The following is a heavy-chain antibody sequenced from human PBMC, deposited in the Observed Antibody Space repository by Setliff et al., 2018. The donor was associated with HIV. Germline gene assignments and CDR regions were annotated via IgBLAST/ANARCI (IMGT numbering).Heavy chain of an antibody. Sequence: GGSLRLSCAASGFTFSTYWMSWLRQAPGKGLEWVSAISNSGGNTYYADSVKGRFTISRDNSENTLYLQMNSLRPEDTAIYYCAKEVPYSNGFMYFDYWGQGTLVTVSS. CDR1: GFTFSTYW. CDR2: ISNSGGNT. J-gene: IGHJ4*02. V-gene: IGHV3-23*01. CDR3: AKEVPYSNGFMYFDY. D-gene: IGHD3-22*01.